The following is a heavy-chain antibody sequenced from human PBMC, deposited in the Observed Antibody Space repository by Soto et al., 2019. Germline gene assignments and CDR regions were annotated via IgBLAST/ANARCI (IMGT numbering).Heavy chain of an antibody. CDR3: ARDIGYCSSTSCYGLIYMDV. J-gene: IGHJ6*03. D-gene: IGHD2-2*01. CDR1: GLKFSSYA. CDR2: ISSNGGST. Sequence: GGSMRLSSAASGLKFSSYAMHWVRKAQGKGLEYVSAISSNGGSTYYANSVKGRFTISRDNSKNTLYLQMGSLRAEDMAVYYCARDIGYCSSTSCYGLIYMDVWGKGTTVTVSS. V-gene: IGHV3-64*01.